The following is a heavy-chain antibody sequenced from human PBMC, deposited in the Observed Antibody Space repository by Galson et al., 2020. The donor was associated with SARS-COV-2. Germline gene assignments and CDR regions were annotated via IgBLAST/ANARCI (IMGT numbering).Heavy chain of an antibody. CDR3: ARGSDYDSSGFFYHYFDV. D-gene: IGHD3-22*01. V-gene: IGHV3-13*01. CDR1: GFTFSNYD. Sequence: GESLKISCAASGFTFSNYDMHWVRLDTGKGLEWVSRIGAGGDTYYSDSVKGRFSISREDAKNSFYLQMNSLRAGDTAVYYCARGSDYDSSGFFYHYFDVWGQEALVTVSS. CDR2: IGAGGDT. J-gene: IGHJ4*02.